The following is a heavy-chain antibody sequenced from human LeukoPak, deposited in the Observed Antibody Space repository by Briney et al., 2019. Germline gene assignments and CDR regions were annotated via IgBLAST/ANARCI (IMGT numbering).Heavy chain of an antibody. Sequence: GRSLRLSCAASGFSFDDYAMAWVRQAPGKGLEWVSGISWNSGTIAYADSVKGRFTISRDNAKNYLYLQMNSLRPEDTALYYCAKESVYGFFQHWGQGTLVIVSS. CDR2: ISWNSGTI. D-gene: IGHD6-6*01. CDR3: AKESVYGFFQH. CDR1: GFSFDDYA. J-gene: IGHJ1*01. V-gene: IGHV3-9*01.